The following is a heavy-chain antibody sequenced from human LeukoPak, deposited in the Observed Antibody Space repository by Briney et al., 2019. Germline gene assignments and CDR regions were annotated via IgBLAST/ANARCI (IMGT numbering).Heavy chain of an antibody. CDR1: GFTFSSYG. CDR2: IRYDGSNK. Sequence: GGSLRLSCAASGFTFSSYGMHWVRQAPGKGLEWVAFIRYDGSNKYYTDSVKGRFTISRDNSKNTLYLQMNSLRAEDTAVYYCAKSHGYSYGFDYWGQGTLVTVSS. J-gene: IGHJ4*02. D-gene: IGHD5-18*01. CDR3: AKSHGYSYGFDY. V-gene: IGHV3-30*02.